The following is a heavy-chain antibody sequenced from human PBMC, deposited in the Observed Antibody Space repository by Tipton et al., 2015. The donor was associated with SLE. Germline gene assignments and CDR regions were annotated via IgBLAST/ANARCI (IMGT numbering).Heavy chain of an antibody. Sequence: GSLRLSCAASGFTFSSYSLNWVRQAPGKGLEWVSSISSSTSYIYYADSVKGRFTISRDNAKNSLYLQMNSLRAEDTAVYYCARDTYYDFWSGYNYYYYGMDVWGQGTTVTVSS. CDR3: ARDTYYDFWSGYNYYYYGMDV. J-gene: IGHJ6*02. D-gene: IGHD3-3*01. CDR1: GFTFSSYS. CDR2: ISSSTSYI. V-gene: IGHV3-21*03.